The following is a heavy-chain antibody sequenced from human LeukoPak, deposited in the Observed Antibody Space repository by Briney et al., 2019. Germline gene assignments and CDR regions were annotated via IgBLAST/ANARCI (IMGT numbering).Heavy chain of an antibody. Sequence: GASVKVSCKVSGYTLTELSMHWVRQAPGKGLEWMRGFDPEDGETIYAQKFQGRVTMTEDTSTDTAYMELSSLRSEDTAVYYCATAPSLYYYDSSGYYRLDYWGQGTLVTVSS. CDR3: ATAPSLYYYDSSGYYRLDY. CDR2: FDPEDGET. CDR1: GYTLTELS. V-gene: IGHV1-24*01. J-gene: IGHJ4*02. D-gene: IGHD3-22*01.